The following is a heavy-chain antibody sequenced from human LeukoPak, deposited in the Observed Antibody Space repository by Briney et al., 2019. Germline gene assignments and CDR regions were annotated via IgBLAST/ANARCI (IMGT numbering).Heavy chain of an antibody. V-gene: IGHV3-66*01. Sequence: PGGSLRLSCAASGFTVSSNYMSWVRQAPGKGLEWVSVIYSGGSTYYADSVKGRFTISRDNSKNTLHLQMNGLRAEDTAVYYCARDPLDISRWANAFDIWGQGTTVIVSS. CDR1: GFTVSSNY. J-gene: IGHJ3*02. CDR2: IYSGGST. CDR3: ARDPLDISRWANAFDI. D-gene: IGHD5-12*01.